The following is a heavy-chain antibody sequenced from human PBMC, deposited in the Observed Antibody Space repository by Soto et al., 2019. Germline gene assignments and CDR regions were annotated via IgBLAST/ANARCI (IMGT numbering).Heavy chain of an antibody. Sequence: GGSLRLSCAASGFTFSSYSMNGVRQAPGKGLEWVSSISSSSSSYIYYADSVKGRFTISRDNAKNSLYLQMNSLRAEDTAVYYCARGLYYYDSSGYYGNWGQGTLVTVSS. CDR1: GFTFSSYS. V-gene: IGHV3-21*01. D-gene: IGHD3-22*01. CDR3: ARGLYYYDSSGYYGN. CDR2: ISSSSSSYI. J-gene: IGHJ4*02.